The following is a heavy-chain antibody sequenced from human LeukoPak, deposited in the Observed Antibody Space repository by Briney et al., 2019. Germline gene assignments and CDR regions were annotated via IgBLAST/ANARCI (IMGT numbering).Heavy chain of an antibody. Sequence: SETLSLTCAVSGDSISNSNWWSWIRQPPGKGLEWIGGIYHSGSTNYNPSLKSRVTISVDKSTNQFSLKLSSVTAADTAVYYCARNGDRHIDYWGQGTLVTVSS. V-gene: IGHV4-4*02. J-gene: IGHJ4*02. CDR1: GDSISNSNW. CDR2: IYHSGST. D-gene: IGHD4-17*01. CDR3: ARNGDRHIDY.